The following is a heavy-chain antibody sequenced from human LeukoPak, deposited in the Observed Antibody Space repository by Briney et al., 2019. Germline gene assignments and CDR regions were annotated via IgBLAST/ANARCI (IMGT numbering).Heavy chain of an antibody. J-gene: IGHJ4*02. CDR2: IYHSGST. CDR3: ARQNRYCSSTSCYF. D-gene: IGHD2-2*01. V-gene: IGHV4-38-2*01. CDR1: GYSVSSGYY. Sequence: PSETLSLTCAVSGYSVSSGYYWGWIRQPPGKGLEWIGSIYHSGSTYYNPSLKSRVTISVDTSKNQFSLKLGSVTAADTAVYYCARQNRYCSSTSCYFWGQGTLVTVSS.